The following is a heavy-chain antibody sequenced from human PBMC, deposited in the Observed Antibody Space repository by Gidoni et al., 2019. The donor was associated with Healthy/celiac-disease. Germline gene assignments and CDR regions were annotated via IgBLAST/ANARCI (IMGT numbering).Heavy chain of an antibody. Sequence: QVQLVQSGAEVKKPGSSVKVSCKASGGTFSSDAISWVRQAPGQGLEWMGGIITIFGTANYAQKFQGRVTITADKSTSTAYMELSSLRSEDTAVYYCARDGPPRIAVSGTYYYYYHMDVWGKGTTVTVSS. CDR1: GGTFSSDA. D-gene: IGHD6-19*01. J-gene: IGHJ6*03. V-gene: IGHV1-69*06. CDR3: ARDGPPRIAVSGTYYYYYHMDV. CDR2: IITIFGTA.